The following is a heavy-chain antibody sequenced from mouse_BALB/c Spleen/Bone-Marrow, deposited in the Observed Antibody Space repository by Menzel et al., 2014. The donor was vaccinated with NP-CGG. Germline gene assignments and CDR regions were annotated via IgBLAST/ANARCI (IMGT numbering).Heavy chain of an antibody. Sequence: QLQQSGPELVKPGASVKMSCKASGYTFTSYYIHWVKQRPGQGLEWIGWIYPGDGSTKYNEKFKGKTTLTADKSSSTAYMLLSSLTSEDSAIYFCARRENWAYAMDYWGQGTSVTVSS. CDR2: IYPGDGST. CDR1: GYTFTSYY. CDR3: ARRENWAYAMDY. D-gene: IGHD4-1*01. J-gene: IGHJ4*01. V-gene: IGHV1S56*01.